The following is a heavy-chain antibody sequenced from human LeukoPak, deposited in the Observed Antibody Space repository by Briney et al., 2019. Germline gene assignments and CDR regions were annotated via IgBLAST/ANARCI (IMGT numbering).Heavy chain of an antibody. CDR3: AKEGFLGYCSSSDCPLDV. J-gene: IGHJ6*02. D-gene: IGHD2-2*01. V-gene: IGHV3-23*01. Sequence: PGGSLRLSCAASQFTFSSYSMSWVRQAPGKGLEWVSTISGGGGSTYFADSAKGRFSISRDNSKNTVDLQMNSLRAEDTAIYYCAKEGFLGYCSSSDCPLDVWGQGTTVTVSS. CDR1: QFTFSSYS. CDR2: ISGGGGST.